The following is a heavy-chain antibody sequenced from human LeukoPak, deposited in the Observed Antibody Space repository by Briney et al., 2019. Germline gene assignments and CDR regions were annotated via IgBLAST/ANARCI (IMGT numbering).Heavy chain of an antibody. V-gene: IGHV3-11*01. CDR3: ARGRTSFYGSGSDAFDI. J-gene: IGHJ3*02. D-gene: IGHD3-10*01. CDR1: GFTLSDYY. Sequence: PGGSLRLSCAASGFTLSDYYMSWIRQAPGKGLEWVSYISSSGSTIYYADSVKGRFTISRDNAKNSLYLQMNSPRAEDTAVYYCARGRTSFYGSGSDAFDIWGQGTMVTVSS. CDR2: ISSSGSTI.